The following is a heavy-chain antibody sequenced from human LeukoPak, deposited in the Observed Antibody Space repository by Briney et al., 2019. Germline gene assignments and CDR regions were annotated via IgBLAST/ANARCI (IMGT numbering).Heavy chain of an antibody. J-gene: IGHJ4*02. CDR2: IYYSGST. D-gene: IGHD1-26*01. V-gene: IGHV4-59*01. CDR3: ARAESYYSFFDY. CDR1: GGSIRSYY. Sequence: SETLSLTCTVSGGSIRSYYWSWIRQPPGKGLEWIGHIYYSGSTNYNPSLKSRVTISVDTSKNQFSLKLTSVTAADTAVYYCARAESYYSFFDYWGQGTLVTVSS.